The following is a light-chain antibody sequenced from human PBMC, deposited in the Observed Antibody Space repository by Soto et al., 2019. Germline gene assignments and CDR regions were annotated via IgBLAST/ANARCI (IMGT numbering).Light chain of an antibody. CDR2: GAS. Sequence: ETVLTQSPGTLSLSPGERATLSCRARQTIRSNYLAWYRQTPGQAPRLLIDGASNRATGIADRFSGSGSGTDFTLIISRLEPEDFALYYCQQYGSSPWTFGQGTKVEIK. J-gene: IGKJ1*01. CDR1: QTIRSNY. CDR3: QQYGSSPWT. V-gene: IGKV3-20*01.